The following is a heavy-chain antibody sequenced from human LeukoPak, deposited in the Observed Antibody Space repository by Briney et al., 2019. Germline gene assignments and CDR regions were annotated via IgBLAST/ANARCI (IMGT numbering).Heavy chain of an antibody. Sequence: SETLSLTCAVYGGSFSGYYWSWIRQPPGKGLEWIGEINHSGSTYYNPSLKSRVTVSIDMFNNQFSLKLSSVTAADTAMYYCARGHSSVVTAIPYYFDYWGRGTLVTVSS. V-gene: IGHV4-34*01. CDR2: INHSGST. CDR3: ARGHSSVVTAIPYYFDY. CDR1: GGSFSGYY. D-gene: IGHD2-21*02. J-gene: IGHJ4*02.